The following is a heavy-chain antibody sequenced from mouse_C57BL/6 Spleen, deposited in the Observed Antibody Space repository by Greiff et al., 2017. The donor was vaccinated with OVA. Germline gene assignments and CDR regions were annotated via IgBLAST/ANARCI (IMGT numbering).Heavy chain of an antibody. V-gene: IGHV3-6*01. D-gene: IGHD1-1*01. CDR3: ARGDYYGSSFDY. CDR1: GYSITSGYY. J-gene: IGHJ2*01. CDR2: ISYDGSN. Sequence: VQLKQSGPGLVKPSQSLSLSCSVTGYSITSGYYWNWIRQFPGNNLEWMGYISYDGSNNYNQSLKNRISITRDTSKNQLFLKLNSVTTEDTATYYCARGDYYGSSFDYWGQGTTLTVSA.